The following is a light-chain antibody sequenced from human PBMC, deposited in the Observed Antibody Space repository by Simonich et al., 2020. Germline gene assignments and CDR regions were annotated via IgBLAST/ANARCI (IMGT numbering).Light chain of an antibody. V-gene: IGKV2D-29*02. CDR2: EGS. J-gene: IGKJ5*01. Sequence: DIVMTQTPLSLSVTPGQPASISCKSSQSLLHSDGKTYLYWYLQKPGQSPQLLIYEGSNRFSGVPDRFSGSGSGTDFTLKISRVEAEDVGVYYCMQSIHLPITFGQGTRLEIK. CDR1: QSLLHSDGKTY. CDR3: MQSIHLPIT.